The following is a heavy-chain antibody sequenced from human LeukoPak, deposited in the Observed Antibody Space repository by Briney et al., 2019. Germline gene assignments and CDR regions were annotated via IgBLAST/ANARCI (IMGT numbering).Heavy chain of an antibody. CDR3: ARSVDTAMIFDH. V-gene: IGHV1-18*01. D-gene: IGHD5-18*01. J-gene: IGHJ4*02. Sequence: ASVKVSCKASGYIFTTYGFSWVRQAPGQGLEWMGWISPYDGNTKYAQKLQGRVTLTTDTSTSTASMELRSLRSDDTAVYYCARSVDTAMIFDHWGQGTLVTVSS. CDR1: GYIFTTYG. CDR2: ISPYDGNT.